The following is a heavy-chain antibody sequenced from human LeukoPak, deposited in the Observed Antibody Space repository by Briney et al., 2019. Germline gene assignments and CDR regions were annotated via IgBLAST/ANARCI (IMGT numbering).Heavy chain of an antibody. V-gene: IGHV1-46*01. CDR2: INPSGGST. J-gene: IGHJ3*02. CDR1: GYTFTSYY. CDR3: ARRLTTVTTPDAFDI. Sequence: ASLKVSSNASGYTFTSYYIHSVRQSPGHELEGMGIINPSGGSTSYEQKFQGRVNMTRDMSTSTVYMELSSLRSEDTAVYYCARRLTTVTTPDAFDIWGQGTMVTVSS. D-gene: IGHD4-17*01.